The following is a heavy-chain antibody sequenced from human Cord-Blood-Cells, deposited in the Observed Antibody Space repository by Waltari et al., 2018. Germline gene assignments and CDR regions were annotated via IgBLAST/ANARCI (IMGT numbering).Heavy chain of an antibody. CDR3: ARGRPAYCGGDCYSDAFDI. CDR2: MNPKRGNT. V-gene: IGHV1-8*03. D-gene: IGHD2-21*01. CDR1: GYTFTSYD. J-gene: IGHJ3*02. Sequence: QVQLVQSGAEVKKPGASVKVSCKASGYTFTSYDINWVRQANGQGLEWMGWMNPKRGNTGYAQKFQGRGTITRNTSISTADMELSSLRSEDTAVYYCARGRPAYCGGDCYSDAFDIWGQGTMVTVSS.